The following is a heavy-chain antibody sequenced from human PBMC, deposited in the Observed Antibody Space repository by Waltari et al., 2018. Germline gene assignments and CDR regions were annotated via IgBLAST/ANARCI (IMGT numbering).Heavy chain of an antibody. V-gene: IGHV3-30*02. CDR2: IRYDGSNK. CDR3: AKGGVGVRGAHFDY. D-gene: IGHD3-10*01. Sequence: QVQLVESGGGVVQPGGSLRLSCAASGFPFSSYARNWVRQAPGKGLEWVAFIRYDGSNKYYADSVKGRFTISRDNSKNTLYLQMNSLRAEDTAVYYCAKGGVGVRGAHFDYWGQGTLVTVSS. J-gene: IGHJ4*02. CDR1: GFPFSSYA.